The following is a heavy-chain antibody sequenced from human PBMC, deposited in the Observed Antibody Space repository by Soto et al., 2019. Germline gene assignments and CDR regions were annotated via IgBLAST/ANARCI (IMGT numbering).Heavy chain of an antibody. CDR3: ATAIVVVPAVSAFDI. CDR2: INAGNGNT. V-gene: IGHV1-3*01. CDR1: GYTFTSYA. Sequence: QVQLVQSGAEVKKPGASVKVSCKASGYTFTSYAMHWVRQAPGQRLEWMGWINAGNGNTKYSQKFQGRVTITRDTPASTAYMELSSLRSEDTAVYYCATAIVVVPAVSAFDIWGQGTMVTVSS. J-gene: IGHJ3*02. D-gene: IGHD2-2*01.